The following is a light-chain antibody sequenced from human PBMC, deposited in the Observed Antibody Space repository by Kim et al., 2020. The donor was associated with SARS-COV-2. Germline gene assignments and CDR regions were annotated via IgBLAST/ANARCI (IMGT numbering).Light chain of an antibody. J-gene: IGLJ3*02. CDR1: SSDVGSYNV. Sequence: QSALTQPASVSGSPGQSITISCTGTSSDVGSYNVVSWYQQYPGKAPKLMIYEVSERPSGVSTRFSGSKSGNTASLTISGLQAEDEADYYCCSYAGRSTWVFGGGTQLTVL. CDR3: CSYAGRSTWV. CDR2: EVS. V-gene: IGLV2-23*02.